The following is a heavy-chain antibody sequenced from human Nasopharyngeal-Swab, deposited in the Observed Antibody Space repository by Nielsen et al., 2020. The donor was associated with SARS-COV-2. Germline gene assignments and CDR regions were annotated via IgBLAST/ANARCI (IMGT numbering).Heavy chain of an antibody. Sequence: GESLKLSCAASGFTFSIYLLSLVRQAPGKGLEWVANIQPDGSDQYYVDSVKGRFTISRDNAKNSLYLQMNSLRAEDTAVYYCARGTWYSSSGASYYYYYGMDVWGQGTTVTVSS. CDR2: IQPDGSDQ. V-gene: IGHV3-7*01. CDR1: GFTFSIYL. CDR3: ARGTWYSSSGASYYYYYGMDV. J-gene: IGHJ6*02. D-gene: IGHD6-13*01.